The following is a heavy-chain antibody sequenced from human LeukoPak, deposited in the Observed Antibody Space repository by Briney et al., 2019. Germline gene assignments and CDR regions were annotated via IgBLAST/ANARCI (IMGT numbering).Heavy chain of an antibody. D-gene: IGHD3-10*01. CDR1: GFTFSNYG. Sequence: GGSLRLSCAASGFTFSNYGMSWVRQAPGRGWEWVSAISGSGDSTYYADSVKGRFTISRDDSKNTLYLQMNSLRAEDTAVYYCASHYGSGSSNWLDPWGQGTLVTVSS. CDR3: ASHYGSGSSNWLDP. V-gene: IGHV3-23*01. CDR2: ISGSGDST. J-gene: IGHJ5*02.